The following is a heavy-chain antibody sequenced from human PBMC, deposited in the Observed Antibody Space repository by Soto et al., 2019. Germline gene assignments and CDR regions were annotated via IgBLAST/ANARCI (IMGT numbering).Heavy chain of an antibody. CDR1: GFTFSGSA. D-gene: IGHD4-17*01. CDR3: TSATLTTAYDY. V-gene: IGHV3-73*01. CDR2: IRSKANSYAT. J-gene: IGHJ4*02. Sequence: GGSLRLSCAASGFTFSGSAMHWVRQASGKGLEWVGRIRSKANSYATAYAASVKGRFTISRGDSKNTAYLQMNSLKTEDTAVYYCTSATLTTAYDYWGQGTLVTVSS.